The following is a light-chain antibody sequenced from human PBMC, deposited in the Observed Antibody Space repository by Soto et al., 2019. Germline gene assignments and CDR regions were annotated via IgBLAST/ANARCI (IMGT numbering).Light chain of an antibody. V-gene: IGKV3-15*01. Sequence: EIVMTQSPATLSVSPGERATLSCRASQSLYSNLAWYQQKPGQSPRLLIYATSTRATGIPARFSGSGSGTDFPLTISRLQSEDFALYYCQQYRKWPLTFGGGTKVEIK. J-gene: IGKJ4*01. CDR3: QQYRKWPLT. CDR2: ATS. CDR1: QSLYSN.